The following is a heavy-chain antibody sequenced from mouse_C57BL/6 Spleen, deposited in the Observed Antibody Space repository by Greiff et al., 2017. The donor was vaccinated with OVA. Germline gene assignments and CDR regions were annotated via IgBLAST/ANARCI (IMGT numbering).Heavy chain of an antibody. D-gene: IGHD1-2*01. J-gene: IGHJ4*01. CDR2: IDPSDSYT. CDR1: GYTFTSYW. CDR3: ARYGRGGYLYAMDY. Sequence: QVQLQQPGAELVRPGTSVKLSCKASGYTFTSYWMHWVKQRPGQGLEWIGVIDPSDSYTNYNQKFKGKATLTVDTSSSTAYMQLSSLTSEDSAVYYCARYGRGGYLYAMDYWGQGTSVTVSS. V-gene: IGHV1-59*01.